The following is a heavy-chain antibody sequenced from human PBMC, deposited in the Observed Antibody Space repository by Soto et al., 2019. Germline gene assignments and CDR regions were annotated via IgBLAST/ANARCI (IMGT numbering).Heavy chain of an antibody. Sequence: EVQLVETGGGLIQPGGSLRLSCAASGFTVSSNYMSWVRQAPGKGLEWVSVIYSGGSTYYADSVKGRFTISRDNSKNTLYLQMNGLRAEDTAVYYCARGPFRDSSSQYSYYYYGMDVWGQGTTVTVSS. CDR3: ARGPFRDSSSQYSYYYYGMDV. CDR2: IYSGGST. V-gene: IGHV3-53*02. J-gene: IGHJ6*02. D-gene: IGHD6-13*01. CDR1: GFTVSSNY.